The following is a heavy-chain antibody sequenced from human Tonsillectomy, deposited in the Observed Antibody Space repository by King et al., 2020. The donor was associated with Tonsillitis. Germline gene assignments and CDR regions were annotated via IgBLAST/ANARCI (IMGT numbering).Heavy chain of an antibody. CDR1: GGTFSSYA. J-gene: IGHJ5*02. V-gene: IGHV1-69*01. D-gene: IGHD4-17*01. CDR2: IIPIFGTA. CDR3: AREAFPLPYGDYVGWFDP. Sequence: VQLVESGAEVKKPGSSVKVSCKASGGTFSSYAISWVRQAPGQGLEWMGGIIPIFGTANYAQKFQGRVTITTDESTSTAYMERSSLRSEDTAVYYCAREAFPLPYGDYVGWFDPWGQGTLVTVSS.